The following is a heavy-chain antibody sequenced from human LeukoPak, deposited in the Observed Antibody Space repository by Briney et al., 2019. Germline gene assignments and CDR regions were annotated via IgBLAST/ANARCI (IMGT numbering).Heavy chain of an antibody. CDR2: ISTSGTAV. CDR1: GFTFSDYY. CDR3: AKVVDYGDYGGLDF. J-gene: IGHJ4*02. V-gene: IGHV3-11*04. Sequence: PGGSLRLSCAASGFTFSDYYMSWIRQAPGKGLEWVSYISTSGTAVYYADSVKGRFTISRDNAKNSLYLQMNSLRVEDTAVYYCAKVVDYGDYGGLDFWTQGTLVTVSS. D-gene: IGHD4-17*01.